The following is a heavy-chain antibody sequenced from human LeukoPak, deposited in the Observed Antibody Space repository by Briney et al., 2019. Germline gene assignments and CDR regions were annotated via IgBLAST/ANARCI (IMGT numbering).Heavy chain of an antibody. J-gene: IGHJ4*02. CDR3: ARHAGIAAPLFDY. CDR2: IIPIFGTA. Sequence: SVKVTCKASGGTFSSYAIGWVRQAPGQGLEWMGGIIPIFGTANYAQKFQGRVTITADESTSTAYMELSSLRSEDTAVYYCARHAGIAAPLFDYWGQGTLVTVSS. CDR1: GGTFSSYA. V-gene: IGHV1-69*01. D-gene: IGHD6-13*01.